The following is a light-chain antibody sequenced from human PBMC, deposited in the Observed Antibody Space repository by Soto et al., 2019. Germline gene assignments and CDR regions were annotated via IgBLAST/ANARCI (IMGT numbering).Light chain of an antibody. J-gene: IGKJ1*01. Sequence: EIVLTQSPGTLSLSPGERATLSCRASQRVSSSYLAWYQQKPGQAPRLLIYGASSRATCIPDRFSGSGAGTDFTLTISRLEPEEFAVYYCQQYGSSLWTFGQGTKVEIK. CDR3: QQYGSSLWT. V-gene: IGKV3-20*01. CDR1: QRVSSSY. CDR2: GAS.